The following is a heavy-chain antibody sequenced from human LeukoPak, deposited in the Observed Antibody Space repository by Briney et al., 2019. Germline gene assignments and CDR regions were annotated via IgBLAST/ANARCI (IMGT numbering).Heavy chain of an antibody. V-gene: IGHV4-59*12. CDR3: ARGGQWLVRWFDP. Sequence: SETLSLTCTVSGGSISSYYWSWIRQPPGKGLEWIGYIYYSGSTNYNPSLKSRVTISVDTSKNQFSLKLSSVTAADTAVYYCARGGQWLVRWFDPWGQRTLVTVSS. D-gene: IGHD6-19*01. CDR2: IYYSGST. J-gene: IGHJ5*02. CDR1: GGSISSYY.